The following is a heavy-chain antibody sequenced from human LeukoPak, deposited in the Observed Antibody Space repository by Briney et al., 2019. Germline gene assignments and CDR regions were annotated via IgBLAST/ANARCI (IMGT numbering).Heavy chain of an antibody. Sequence: GASVKVSCKASENTFTGHYVHWVRQAPGQGLEWMGWVSPNDGRTNYAQKFRGRVTMTRDTSIRTAYMELGSLTSDDTAVYYCAMYSSSWYYFDYWGQGTLVTVSS. CDR1: ENTFTGHY. CDR2: VSPNDGRT. CDR3: AMYSSSWYYFDY. D-gene: IGHD6-13*01. J-gene: IGHJ4*02. V-gene: IGHV1-2*02.